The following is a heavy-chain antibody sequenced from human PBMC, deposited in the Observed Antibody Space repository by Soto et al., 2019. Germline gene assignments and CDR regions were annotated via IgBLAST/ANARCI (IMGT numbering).Heavy chain of an antibody. Sequence: ASVKVSCKASGYTFTGYYMHWVRQAPGQGLEWMGWINPNSGGTNYAQKFQGRVTMTRDTSISTAYMELSRLTSDDTAVYYCASAAVTGTAGLDFWGQGAQVTVSS. CDR1: GYTFTGYY. D-gene: IGHD6-19*01. V-gene: IGHV1-2*02. CDR2: INPNSGGT. J-gene: IGHJ4*02. CDR3: ASAAVTGTAGLDF.